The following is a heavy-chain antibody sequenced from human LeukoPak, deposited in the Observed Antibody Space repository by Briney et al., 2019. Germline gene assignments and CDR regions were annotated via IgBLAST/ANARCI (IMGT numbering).Heavy chain of an antibody. CDR2: IYYSGST. CDR1: GGSISSYY. D-gene: IGHD6-13*01. V-gene: IGHV4-59*01. CDR3: ARDPGYSSSWSPNWFDP. Sequence: SETLSLTCTVSGGSISSYYWSWIRQPPGKGLEWIGYIYYSGSTNYNPSLKSRVTISVGTSKNQFSLKLSSVTAADTAVYYCARDPGYSSSWSPNWFDPWGQGTLVTVSS. J-gene: IGHJ5*02.